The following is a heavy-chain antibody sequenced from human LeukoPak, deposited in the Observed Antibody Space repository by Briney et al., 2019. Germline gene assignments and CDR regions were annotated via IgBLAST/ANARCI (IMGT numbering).Heavy chain of an antibody. Sequence: ASVKVSCKASGYTFTGYYMHWVRQAPGRGLEWMGRINPNSGGTNYAQKFQGRVTMTRDTSISTAYMELSRLRSDDTAVYYCASTPSRYSSSWYSAYWGQGTLVTVSS. CDR3: ASTPSRYSSSWYSAY. V-gene: IGHV1-2*06. CDR1: GYTFTGYY. CDR2: INPNSGGT. D-gene: IGHD6-13*01. J-gene: IGHJ4*02.